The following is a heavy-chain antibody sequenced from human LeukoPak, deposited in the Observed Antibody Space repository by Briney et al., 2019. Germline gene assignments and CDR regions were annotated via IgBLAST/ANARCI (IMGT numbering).Heavy chain of an antibody. CDR1: GGSFSRYY. V-gene: IGHV4-34*01. D-gene: IGHD6-19*01. Sequence: SETLSLTCAVYGGSFSRYYWSWIRQSPGKGLEWIAEIDHRGDTNYNPSVKSRVTISVDTSKNQFSLKVRSLSAADTAVYYCARRARSSGWYYYYYMDVWGKGTTVTVSS. CDR3: ARRARSSGWYYYYYMDV. J-gene: IGHJ6*03. CDR2: IDHRGDT.